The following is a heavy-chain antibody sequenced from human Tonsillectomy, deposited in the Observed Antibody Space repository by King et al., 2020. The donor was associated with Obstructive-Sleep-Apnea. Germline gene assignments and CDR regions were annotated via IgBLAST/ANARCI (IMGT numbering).Heavy chain of an antibody. Sequence: VQLQESGPGLVQPSETLSLTCTVSGGSISSYFWTWIRQPPKKGLEWVGYIYYIGSTDYNPSLKSRVTISVDTSKNQSSLKLSSVAAADTAVYYCARGGGRDYYFGMDVWGQGTTVTVSS. D-gene: IGHD6-25*01. J-gene: IGHJ6*02. CDR2: IYYIGST. CDR3: ARGGGRDYYFGMDV. V-gene: IGHV4-59*01. CDR1: GGSISSYF.